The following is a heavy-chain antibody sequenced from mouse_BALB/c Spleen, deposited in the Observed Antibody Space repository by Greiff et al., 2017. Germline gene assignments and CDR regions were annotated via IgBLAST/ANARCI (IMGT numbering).Heavy chain of an antibody. Sequence: EVQLVESGGGLVQPGGSRKLSCAASGFTFSSFGMHWVRQAPEKGLEWVATISSGGSYTYYPDSVKGRFTISRDNAKNTLYLQMSSLRSEDTAMYYCARYDYDLYYYAMDYWGQGTSVTVSS. V-gene: IGHV5-9-3*01. D-gene: IGHD2-4*01. J-gene: IGHJ4*01. CDR1: GFTFSSFG. CDR2: ISSGGSYT. CDR3: ARYDYDLYYYAMDY.